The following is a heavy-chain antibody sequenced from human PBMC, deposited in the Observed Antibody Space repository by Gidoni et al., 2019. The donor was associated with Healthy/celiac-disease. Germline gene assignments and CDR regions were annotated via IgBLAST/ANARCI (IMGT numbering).Heavy chain of an antibody. V-gene: IGHV1-18*01. CDR1: GYTFTSYG. Sequence: QVQLVQSGAEVKKPGASVKVSCKASGYTFTSYGISWVRQAPGQGLEWMGWISAYNGNTNYAQKLQGRVTMTTDTSTSTAYMELRSLRSDDTAVYYCARGTPYYYDSSGYYPDAFDIWGQGTMVTVSS. CDR3: ARGTPYYYDSSGYYPDAFDI. CDR2: ISAYNGNT. D-gene: IGHD3-22*01. J-gene: IGHJ3*02.